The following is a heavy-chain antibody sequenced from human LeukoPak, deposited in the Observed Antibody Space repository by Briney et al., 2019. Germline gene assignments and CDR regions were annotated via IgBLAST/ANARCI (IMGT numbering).Heavy chain of an antibody. Sequence: GGSLRLSCAGSGCTFSSSWMSWVRQAPGRGLEWISFTGSSTIQYADSVTGRFTIFRDNAKNSLYLQMNSLRAEDTAVYYCARAYSGSYYWGFDYWGQGTLVTVSS. V-gene: IGHV3-48*04. CDR2: TGSSTI. D-gene: IGHD1-26*01. CDR3: ARAYSGSYYWGFDY. CDR1: GCTFSSSW. J-gene: IGHJ4*02.